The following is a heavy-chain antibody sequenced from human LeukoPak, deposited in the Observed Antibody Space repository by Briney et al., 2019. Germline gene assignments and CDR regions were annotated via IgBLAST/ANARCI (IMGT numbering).Heavy chain of an antibody. V-gene: IGHV4-4*02. CDR1: GGSISSTNW. D-gene: IGHD2-15*01. J-gene: IGHJ3*01. CDR3: AREWSGFDF. Sequence: SETLSLTCAVSGGSISSTNWWSWVRQPPGKGLEWIGEIYHSGNTNYNPSLKSRVSMAVDTSKNQFSLRMTSVTAADTAVYYCAREWSGFDFWGQGTMVTVSS. CDR2: IYHSGNT.